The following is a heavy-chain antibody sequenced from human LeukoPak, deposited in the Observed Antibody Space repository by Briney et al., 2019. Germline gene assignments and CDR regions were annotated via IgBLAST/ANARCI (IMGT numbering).Heavy chain of an antibody. J-gene: IGHJ4*02. Sequence: SETLSLTCTVSGGSISSYYWSWIRQPPGKGLEWIGYIYYSGSTNYNPSLKSRVTISVDTSKNQFSLKLSSVTAADTAVYYCARDYDSSGYHSGFDYWGQGTLVTVSS. D-gene: IGHD3-22*01. CDR2: IYYSGST. CDR3: ARDYDSSGYHSGFDY. V-gene: IGHV4-59*01. CDR1: GGSISSYY.